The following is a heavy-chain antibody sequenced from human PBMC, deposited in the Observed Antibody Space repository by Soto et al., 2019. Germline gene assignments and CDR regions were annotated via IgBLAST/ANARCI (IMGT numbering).Heavy chain of an antibody. CDR3: ARYRIDYYYYYGMDV. V-gene: IGHV3-33*01. Sequence: PGGSLRLSXAASRFTFSSYGMHWVRQAPGKGLEWVAVIWYDGSNKYYADSVKGRFTISRDNSKNTLYLQMNSLRAEDTAVYYCARYRIDYYYYYGMDVWGQGTTVTVSS. D-gene: IGHD1-1*01. CDR2: IWYDGSNK. J-gene: IGHJ6*02. CDR1: RFTFSSYG.